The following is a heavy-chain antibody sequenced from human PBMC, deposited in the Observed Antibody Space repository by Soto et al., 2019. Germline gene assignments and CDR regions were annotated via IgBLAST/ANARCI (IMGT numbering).Heavy chain of an antibody. J-gene: IGHJ5*02. CDR3: VRAIGQNWFDP. CDR1: CRGGSYSMAA. V-gene: IGHV6-1*01. Sequence: TGVVSCRGGSYSMAAGNWIKQSPSRGLEWLGRTYYRSKWFYEYALSVESRMTVNPDTSKNQFSLQLNSVTPDDTAIYYCVRAIGQNWFDPWGQGILVTVSS. CDR2: TYYRSKWFY.